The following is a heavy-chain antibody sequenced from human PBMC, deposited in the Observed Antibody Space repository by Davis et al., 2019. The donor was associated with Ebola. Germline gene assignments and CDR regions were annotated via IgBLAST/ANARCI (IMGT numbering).Heavy chain of an antibody. Sequence: SETLSLTCTVSGGSISSYYWSWIRQPPGKGLEWIGEINHSGSTNYNPSLKSRVTISVDTSKNQFSLKLSSVTAADTAVYYCARAIVVAPFDPWGQGTLVTVSS. J-gene: IGHJ5*02. V-gene: IGHV4-34*01. CDR2: INHSGST. D-gene: IGHD2-2*01. CDR1: GGSISSYY. CDR3: ARAIVVAPFDP.